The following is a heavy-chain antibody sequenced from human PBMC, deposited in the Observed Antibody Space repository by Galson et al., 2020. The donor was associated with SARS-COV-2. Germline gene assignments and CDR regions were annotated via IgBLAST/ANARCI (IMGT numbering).Heavy chain of an antibody. Sequence: SETLSLTCSVSGGSISSTSFYWGWIRQPPGKGLEWIGSIYYSGNAYYNPSLKSRVTISVDTSKNQFSLRLTSVTAADTALYYCAREGDFWSGSPPNWFDPWGQGTLVSVSS. J-gene: IGHJ5*02. V-gene: IGHV4-39*07. D-gene: IGHD3-3*01. CDR3: AREGDFWSGSPPNWFDP. CDR2: IYYSGNA. CDR1: GGSISSTSFY.